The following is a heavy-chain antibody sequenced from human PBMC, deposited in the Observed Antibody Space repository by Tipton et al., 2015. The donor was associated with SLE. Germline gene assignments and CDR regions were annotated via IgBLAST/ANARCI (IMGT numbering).Heavy chain of an antibody. CDR3: ARDQFATVGAFDL. D-gene: IGHD1-14*01. V-gene: IGHV4-39*07. CDR1: GGSISSSSYY. Sequence: TLSLTCTVSGGSISSSSYYWGRIRQPPGKGLEWIGSIYNSGSTHYNPSLKSRVTVSLDTSKNQISLNLTSVTAADTALYFCARDQFATVGAFDLWGQGTMVTVSS. J-gene: IGHJ3*01. CDR2: IYNSGST.